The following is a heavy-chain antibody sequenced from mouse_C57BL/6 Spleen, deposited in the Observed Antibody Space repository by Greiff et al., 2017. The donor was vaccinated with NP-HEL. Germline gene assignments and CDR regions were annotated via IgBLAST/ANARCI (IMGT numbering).Heavy chain of an antibody. Sequence: QVQLKQSGAELVRPGASVKLSCKASGYTFTDYYINWVKQRPGQGLEWIARIYPGSGNTYYNEKLKGKATLTAEKSSSTAYMQLSSLTSEDSAVYFCARTDCPYGYGDFDYWGQGTTLTVSS. CDR2: IYPGSGNT. D-gene: IGHD2-2*01. J-gene: IGHJ2*01. V-gene: IGHV1-76*01. CDR3: ARTDCPYGYGDFDY. CDR1: GYTFTDYY.